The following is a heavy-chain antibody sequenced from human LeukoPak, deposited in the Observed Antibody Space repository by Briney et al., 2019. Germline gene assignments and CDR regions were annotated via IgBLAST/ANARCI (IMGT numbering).Heavy chain of an antibody. D-gene: IGHD2-15*01. CDR1: GGSISSSSYY. J-gene: IGHJ6*02. CDR2: IYYSGST. CDR3: ARHGRRTSAAYYYYYGMDV. Sequence: PSETLSLTCTVSGGSISSSSYYWGWIRQPPGTGLEWIGSIYYSGSTYYNPSLKSRVTISVDTSKNQFSLKLSSVTAADTAVYYCARHGRRTSAAYYYYYGMDVWGQGTTVTVSS. V-gene: IGHV4-39*01.